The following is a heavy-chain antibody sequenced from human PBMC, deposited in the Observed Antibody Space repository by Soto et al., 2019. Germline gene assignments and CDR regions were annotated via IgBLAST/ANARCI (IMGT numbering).Heavy chain of an antibody. V-gene: IGHV4-30-2*01. J-gene: IGHJ4*02. CDR1: GGSISSGGSS. CDR2: IYHSGST. Sequence: QLQLQESGSGLVKPSQTLSLTCAVSGGSISSGGSSWTWIRQPPGKGLEWIGYIYHSGSTYYNPSLTSRVTRSVDRSKNQFSLKLTSVTAADTAVYYCARGAVVNFDSWGQGTLVTVSS. CDR3: ARGAVVNFDS. D-gene: IGHD3-22*01.